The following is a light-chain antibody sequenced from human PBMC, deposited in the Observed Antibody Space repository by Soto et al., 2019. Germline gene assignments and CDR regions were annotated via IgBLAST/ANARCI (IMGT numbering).Light chain of an antibody. CDR2: EVS. V-gene: IGLV2-8*01. CDR3: SSYAGSNNFV. CDR1: SXDVGGYNY. J-gene: IGLJ1*01. Sequence: QSALTQPRSASGSPGQSVTISCTGTSXDVGGYNYVSWYQQHPGKAPKLMIYEVSERPSGVPDRFSGSKSSNTASLTVSGLQAEDEADYYCSSYAGSNNFVFGTGTKVILL.